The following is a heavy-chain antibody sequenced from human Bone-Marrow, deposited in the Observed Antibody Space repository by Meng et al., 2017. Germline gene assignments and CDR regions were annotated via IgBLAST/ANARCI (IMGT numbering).Heavy chain of an antibody. D-gene: IGHD3-16*01. Sequence: SVKVSCKASGGTFSSYAISWVRQAPGQGLEWMGGIIPIFGTANYAQKFQGRVTITADKSTSTAYMELSSLRSEDTAVYYCARIVLGDDLLPAGFYYYGMDVWGQGTTVTVSS. CDR3: ARIVLGDDLLPAGFYYYGMDV. V-gene: IGHV1-69*06. CDR1: GGTFSSYA. CDR2: IIPIFGTA. J-gene: IGHJ6*02.